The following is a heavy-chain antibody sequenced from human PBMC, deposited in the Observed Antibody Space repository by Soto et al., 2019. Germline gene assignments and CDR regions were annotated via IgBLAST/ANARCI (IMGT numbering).Heavy chain of an antibody. CDR1: GYTFVSYA. CDR2: INPSNGNT. D-gene: IGHD3-22*01. V-gene: IGHV1-3*01. CDR3: ARRGGGMSDYED. J-gene: IGHJ4*02. Sequence: QVQLVQSGAEVKKPGASVKISCETSGYTFVSYAIHWVRQAPGQSLEWMGWINPSNGNTKYSERFQGRVPITRDTSATTANMDLSSLTSDDTAVYSCARRGGGMSDYEDWCQGTLVTVSS.